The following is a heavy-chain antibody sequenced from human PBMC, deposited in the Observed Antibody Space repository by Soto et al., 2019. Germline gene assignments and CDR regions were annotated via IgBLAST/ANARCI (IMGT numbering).Heavy chain of an antibody. CDR2: VFYTGFT. CDR3: ATSQKGYNWNYFDH. V-gene: IGHV4-39*01. Sequence: SETLSLTCAVSGASISGSYYYWAWLRQSPGKGPEWIGSVFYTGFTSYNPSLESRVSVSGDTSKSQFSLKLSAVTAADTAVYYCATSQKGYNWNYFDHWGQGALVTVSS. J-gene: IGHJ4*02. CDR1: GASISGSYYY. D-gene: IGHD1-20*01.